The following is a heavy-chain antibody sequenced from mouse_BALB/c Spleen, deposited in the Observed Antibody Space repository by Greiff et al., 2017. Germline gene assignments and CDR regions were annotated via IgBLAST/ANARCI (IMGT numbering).Heavy chain of an antibody. V-gene: IGHV14-1*02. J-gene: IGHJ2*01. CDR1: GFNINDYY. CDR3: ARDKGY. CDR2: IDPENGNT. Sequence: VQLQQSGAELVRPGALVKLSCKASGFNINDYYMHWVKQRPEQGLEWIGWIDPENGNTIYDPKFQGKASITADTSSNTAYLQLSSLTSEDTAVYYCARDKGYWGQGTTLTVSS.